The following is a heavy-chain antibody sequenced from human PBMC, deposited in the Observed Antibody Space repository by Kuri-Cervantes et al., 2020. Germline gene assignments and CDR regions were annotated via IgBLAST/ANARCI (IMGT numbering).Heavy chain of an antibody. Sequence: LSLTCAASGFTFSSYGMPWVRQAPGKGLEWVAVIWYDGSNKYYADSVKGRFTISRDNSKNTLYLQMNSMSAENTAVYYCARGGGEGTVTPYYYYGMDVWGQGTTVTVSS. J-gene: IGHJ6*02. CDR2: IWYDGSNK. D-gene: IGHD4-17*01. CDR1: GFTFSSYG. CDR3: ARGGGEGTVTPYYYYGMDV. V-gene: IGHV3-33*01.